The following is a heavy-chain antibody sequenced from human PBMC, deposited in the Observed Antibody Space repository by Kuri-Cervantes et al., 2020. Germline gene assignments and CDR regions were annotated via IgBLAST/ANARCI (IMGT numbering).Heavy chain of an antibody. CDR1: GGSFSSYY. D-gene: IGHD1-20*01. J-gene: IGHJ4*02. CDR3: ARHLNWNAPFDS. CDR2: IYYSGST. Sequence: SETLSLTCAVYGGSFSSYYWGWIRQPPGKGLEWIGSIYYSGSTYYKPSLKTRVTISVDTSKKQFSLKLSSVTAADTAVYYCARHLNWNAPFDSWGQGTLVTVSS. V-gene: IGHV4-39*01.